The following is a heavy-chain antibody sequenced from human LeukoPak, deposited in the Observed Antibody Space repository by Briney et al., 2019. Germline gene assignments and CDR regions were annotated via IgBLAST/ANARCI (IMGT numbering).Heavy chain of an antibody. CDR1: GFTFSSYA. V-gene: IGHV3-30*04. CDR2: ISYDGSNK. CDR3: AKEGQGSSSWYVNSGNFDY. J-gene: IGHJ4*02. D-gene: IGHD6-13*01. Sequence: GGSLRLSCAASGFTFSSYAMHWVRQAPGKGLEWVAVISYDGSNKYYADSVKGRFTISRDNSKNTLYLQMNSLRAEDTAVYYCAKEGQGSSSWYVNSGNFDYWGQGTLVTVSS.